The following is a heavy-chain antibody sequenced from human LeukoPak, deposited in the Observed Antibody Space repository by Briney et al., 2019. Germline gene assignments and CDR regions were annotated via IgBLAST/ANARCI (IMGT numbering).Heavy chain of an antibody. D-gene: IGHD6-13*01. Sequence: GGSLRLSCAASGFTFSSYSMNWVRQAPGKGLEWVSSISSSSYIYYADSVKGRFTISRDNAKNSLYLQMNSLRAEDTAVYYCASSEGQLAYGMDVWGQGTTVTVSS. V-gene: IGHV3-21*01. J-gene: IGHJ6*02. CDR3: ASSEGQLAYGMDV. CDR1: GFTFSSYS. CDR2: ISSSSYI.